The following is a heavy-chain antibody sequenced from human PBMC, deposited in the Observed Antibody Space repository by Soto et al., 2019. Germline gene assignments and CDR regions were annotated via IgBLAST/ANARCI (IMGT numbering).Heavy chain of an antibody. CDR1: GYTFTEND. D-gene: IGHD3-10*01. J-gene: IGHJ5*02. CDR2: IKPGRGDT. CDR3: ATMATLGSLNWFDP. Sequence: GASGKVSSEESGYTFTENDVHWGRQASGQRLERLGWIKPGRGDTGYAQKFQGRVTMTRDIAIATAYMELSSVRSDDTAIYYCATMATLGSLNWFDPWGQGTLVTGSS. V-gene: IGHV1-8*01.